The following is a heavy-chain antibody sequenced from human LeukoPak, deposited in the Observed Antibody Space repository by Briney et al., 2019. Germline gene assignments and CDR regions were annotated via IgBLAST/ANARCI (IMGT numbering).Heavy chain of an antibody. D-gene: IGHD7-27*01. CDR2: VSYSGSS. Sequence: PWETLTLTCTASGGSISNYYWSWIRQPPGKRLEWIGYVSYSGSSSSNPSLESRVTISVDMSMNQFSLRLSSVTASDTAVYYCARLQGRGDNYLDYWGQGTLVTVSS. V-gene: IGHV4-59*08. J-gene: IGHJ4*02. CDR1: GGSISNYY. CDR3: ARLQGRGDNYLDY.